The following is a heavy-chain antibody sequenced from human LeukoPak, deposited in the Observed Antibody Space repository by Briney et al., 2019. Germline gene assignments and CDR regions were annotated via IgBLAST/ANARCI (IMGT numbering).Heavy chain of an antibody. V-gene: IGHV3-48*03. J-gene: IGHJ4*02. CDR1: GFTFSSYE. CDR2: ISSRGETR. D-gene: IGHD4-17*01. CDR3: ARGLRFIDY. Sequence: GGSLRLSCAASGFTFSSYEMNWARQAPGKGLQWVSYISSRGETRYYADSVRGRFTISRDNVRNSLYLQVNSLRSDDTAVYYCARGLRFIDYWGQGTLVTVSS.